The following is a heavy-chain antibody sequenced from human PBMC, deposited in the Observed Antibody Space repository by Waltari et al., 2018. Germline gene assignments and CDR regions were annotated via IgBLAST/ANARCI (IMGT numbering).Heavy chain of an antibody. CDR1: GGSISSGSYY. CDR3: ARDSTVAAPT. J-gene: IGHJ5*02. Sequence: QVQLQESGPGLVKPSQTLSLTCTVSGGSISSGSYYGSWIRQPAGKGLEWIGYIYTSGSTNYIPSLKSRVTISVDTSKNQFSLKLSSVTAADTAVYYCARDSTVAAPTWGQGTLVTVSS. CDR2: IYTSGST. V-gene: IGHV4-61*09. D-gene: IGHD2-15*01.